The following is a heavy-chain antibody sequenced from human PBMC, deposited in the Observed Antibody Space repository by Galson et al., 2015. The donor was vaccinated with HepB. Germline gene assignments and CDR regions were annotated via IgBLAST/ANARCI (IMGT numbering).Heavy chain of an antibody. D-gene: IGHD1-1*01. J-gene: IGHJ3*02. CDR3: ASQILAYNPASKYAFDI. Sequence: QSGAEVKKPGESLRISCKGSGYSFTSYWISWVRQMPGKGLEWMGTIDPSDSSTNYSPSLQGHVTISADKSLSTAYLQWSSLKASDTAMYYCASQILAYNPASKYAFDIWGQGTMVTVSS. CDR2: IDPSDSST. CDR1: GYSFTSYW. V-gene: IGHV5-10-1*01.